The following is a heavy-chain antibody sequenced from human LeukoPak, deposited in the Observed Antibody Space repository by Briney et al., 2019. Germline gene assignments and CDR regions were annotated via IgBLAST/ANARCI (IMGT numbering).Heavy chain of an antibody. CDR1: GGSLNSFSHY. D-gene: IGHD2-21*01. CDR3: PRGLAHGGIANWFDP. J-gene: IGHJ5*02. Sequence: SETLSLTCSVPGGSLNSFSHYWAWIRQPPGKGLEWIGCIFSSGSTYYNPSLQSRVTFSLDKSNNHFALKLTSLTAADSAVYYCPRGLAHGGIANWFDPWGQGTLVTVSS. V-gene: IGHV4-39*06. CDR2: IFSSGST.